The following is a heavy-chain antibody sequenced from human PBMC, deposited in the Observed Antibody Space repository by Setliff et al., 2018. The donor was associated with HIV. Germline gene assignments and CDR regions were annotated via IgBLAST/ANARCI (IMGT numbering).Heavy chain of an antibody. J-gene: IGHJ4*02. CDR2: ISYTGGT. V-gene: IGHV4-59*12. Sequence: SETLSLTCTVSGDSIRNDYWTWIRQSPEKGLEWIAYISYTGGTNYNPSLKSRVTLSLDASKNQISLYLQMNSLRDEDTALYYCARDGGAYCGGDCYDFWGQGTLVTVSS. CDR3: ARDGGAYCGGDCYDF. CDR1: GDSIRNDY. D-gene: IGHD2-21*01.